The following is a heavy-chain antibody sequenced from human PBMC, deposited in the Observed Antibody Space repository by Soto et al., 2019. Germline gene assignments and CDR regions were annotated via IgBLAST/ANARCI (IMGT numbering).Heavy chain of an antibody. J-gene: IGHJ4*02. CDR1: GGSISSSSYY. D-gene: IGHD2-2*01. CDR2: IYYSGST. V-gene: IGHV4-39*01. CDR3: ARYCSSTSCYAGYKGIDY. Sequence: SETLSLTCTVSGGSISSSSYYWGWIRQPPGKGLEWIGSIYYSGSTYYNPSLKSRVTISVDTSKNQFSLKLSSVTAADTAVYYCARYCSSTSCYAGYKGIDYWGQGTLVTVSS.